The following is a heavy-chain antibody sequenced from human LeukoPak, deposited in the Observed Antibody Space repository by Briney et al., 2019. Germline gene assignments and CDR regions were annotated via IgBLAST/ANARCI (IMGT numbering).Heavy chain of an antibody. CDR3: AKGDTPMVRRYYFDY. CDR2: ISGSGGST. J-gene: IGHJ4*02. Sequence: GGSLRFSCAASGFTFSSYAMSWVRQGPEKGLEWVSVISGSGGSTYYADSVKGRFTISRDNSKNTLYLQINSLRAEDTAVYYCAKGDTPMVRRYYFDYWGQGTLVTVSS. D-gene: IGHD5-18*01. V-gene: IGHV3-23*01. CDR1: GFTFSSYA.